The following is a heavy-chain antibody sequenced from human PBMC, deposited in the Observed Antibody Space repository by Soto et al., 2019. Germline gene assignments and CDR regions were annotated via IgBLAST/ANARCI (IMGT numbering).Heavy chain of an antibody. CDR3: TRLVIIPNLQDGMDV. D-gene: IGHD2-15*01. CDR1: GGSVSGYY. J-gene: IGHJ6*02. CDR2: IFYRGTT. Sequence: SETLSLTCTVSGGSVSGYYWSWIRQPPGRGLEWLGYIFYRGTTLYSPSVQSRLSITVDTSKNQFSLKLRSVTAADTAVYYCTRLVIIPNLQDGMDVWGQGTPVTVS. V-gene: IGHV4-59*02.